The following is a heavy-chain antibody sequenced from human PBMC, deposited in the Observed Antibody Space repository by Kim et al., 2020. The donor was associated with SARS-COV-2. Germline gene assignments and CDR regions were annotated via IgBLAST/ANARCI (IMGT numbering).Heavy chain of an antibody. CDR1: EFSFSTYW. CDR3: ASGGCYSFH. CDR2: IKQDGSEK. Sequence: GGSLRLSCAASEFSFSTYWMSWVRQTPGKGLEWVANIKQDGSEKNYVDSVKGRFTVSRDNAQSTLHLQMNNLRVEDTAVYYCASGGCYSFHWGRGALVTV. J-gene: IGHJ4*02. V-gene: IGHV3-7*01. D-gene: IGHD2-15*01.